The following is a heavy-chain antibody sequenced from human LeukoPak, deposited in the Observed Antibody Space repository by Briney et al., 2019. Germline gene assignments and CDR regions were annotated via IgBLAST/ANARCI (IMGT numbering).Heavy chain of an antibody. CDR1: GYDLITYG. D-gene: IGHD6-13*01. CDR3: ARMGDDRAAAGTHSAWFDP. V-gene: IGHV1-18*04. J-gene: IGHJ5*02. CDR2: ISAYYRDT. Sequence: GASVRVSCKAFGYDLITYGITWVRQAPGQGLEWMGMISAYYRDTNYAEKFQGRLIMTTDTSTSTAYMELRSLRSDDTAVYYCARMGDDRAAAGTHSAWFDPWGQGTLVTVSS.